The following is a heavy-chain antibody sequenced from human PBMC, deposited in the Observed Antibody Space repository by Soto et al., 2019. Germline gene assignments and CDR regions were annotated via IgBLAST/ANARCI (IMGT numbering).Heavy chain of an antibody. J-gene: IGHJ3*02. CDR2: ISAYNGNT. D-gene: IGHD3-22*01. Sequence: ASVKVSCKASGYTVTSYGIRWVRQAPGHGLVWMGWISAYNGNTTYAQKLQGRVTMTTDTSTSTAYMELRSLRSDDTAVYYCARDLVTMIVVVTLDAFDIWGQGTMVTVSS. CDR1: GYTVTSYG. V-gene: IGHV1-18*01. CDR3: ARDLVTMIVVVTLDAFDI.